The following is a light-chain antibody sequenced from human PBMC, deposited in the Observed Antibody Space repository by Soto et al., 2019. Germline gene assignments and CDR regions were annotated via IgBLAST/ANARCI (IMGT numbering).Light chain of an antibody. CDR1: QSVGGN. J-gene: IGKJ1*01. V-gene: IGKV3-15*01. CDR3: QQYTEWPQWT. Sequence: EIVITQSSSHPFTSPGERSALSCPASQSVGGNLAWLQQKPGQAPRLLIYGASTRATGIPARFSGSGSGTDFTLTISSLQSEDFAFYYCQQYTEWPQWTFGQGTKVDI. CDR2: GAS.